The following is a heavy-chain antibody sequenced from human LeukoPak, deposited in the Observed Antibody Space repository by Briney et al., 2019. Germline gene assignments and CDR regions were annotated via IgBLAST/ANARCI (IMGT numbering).Heavy chain of an antibody. D-gene: IGHD2/OR15-2a*01. CDR2: ISAYNGNT. CDR1: GYTFTNYG. V-gene: IGHV1-18*01. CDR3: ARELASNIRSFDM. Sequence: ASVTVSCKASGYTFTNYGISWVRQAPGQGLECMGWISAYNGNTNYAQKFQGRVTMTTDTSTSTAYMELRSLRSDDTAVYYCARELASNIRSFDMWGQGTMVTVSS. J-gene: IGHJ3*02.